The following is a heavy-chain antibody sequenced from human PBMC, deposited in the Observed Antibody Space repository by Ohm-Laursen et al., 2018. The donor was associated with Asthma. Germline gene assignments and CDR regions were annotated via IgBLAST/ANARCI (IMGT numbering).Heavy chain of an antibody. D-gene: IGHD6-6*01. CDR2: ISGSGGST. CDR1: GFTFSSYA. CDR3: AKSQARPPYYYGMDV. J-gene: IGHJ6*02. V-gene: IGHV3-23*01. Sequence: SLRLSCSASGFTFSSYAMSWVRQAPGKGLEWVSAISGSGGSTYYADSVKGRFTISRDSSKNTLYLQMNSLRAEDTAVYYCAKSQARPPYYYGMDVWGQGTTVTVSS.